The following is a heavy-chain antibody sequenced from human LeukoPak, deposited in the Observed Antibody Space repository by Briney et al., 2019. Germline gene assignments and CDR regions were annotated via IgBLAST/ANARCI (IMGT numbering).Heavy chain of an antibody. CDR1: GGSFSGYY. D-gene: IGHD1-26*01. CDR3: ARGEVGATTSFDY. Sequence: SETLSLTCAVCGGSFSGYYWSWIRQPPGKGLEWIGEINHSGSTNYNPSLKSRVTISVDTSKNQFSLKLSSVTAADTAVYYCARGEVGATTSFDYWGQGTLVTVSS. V-gene: IGHV4-34*01. CDR2: INHSGST. J-gene: IGHJ4*02.